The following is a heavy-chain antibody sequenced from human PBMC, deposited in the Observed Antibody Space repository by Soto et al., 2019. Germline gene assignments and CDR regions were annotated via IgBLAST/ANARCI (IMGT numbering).Heavy chain of an antibody. CDR3: ARGPPFWSGYRPFDP. J-gene: IGHJ5*02. D-gene: IGHD3-3*01. Sequence: GASVKVSCKASGYTFTSYDINWVRQATGQGLEWMGWMNPNSGNTGYAQKFQGRVTMTRNTSISTAYMELSSLRSEDTAVYYCARGPPFWSGYRPFDPWGQGTLVTVSS. V-gene: IGHV1-8*01. CDR2: MNPNSGNT. CDR1: GYTFTSYD.